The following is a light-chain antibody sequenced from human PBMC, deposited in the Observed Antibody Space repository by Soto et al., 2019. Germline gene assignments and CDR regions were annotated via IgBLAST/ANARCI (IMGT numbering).Light chain of an antibody. CDR2: GAS. J-gene: IGKJ1*01. Sequence: EIVLTQSPGTLSLSPGERATLSCRASQSVSSSYLAWYQQKPGQAPRLLIYGASSRATGIPDRFSGSGSGTDFTLTISRLEPEEFAVYYCQQYGSSSAGAFGQGTKVEIK. CDR3: QQYGSSSAGA. CDR1: QSVSSSY. V-gene: IGKV3-20*01.